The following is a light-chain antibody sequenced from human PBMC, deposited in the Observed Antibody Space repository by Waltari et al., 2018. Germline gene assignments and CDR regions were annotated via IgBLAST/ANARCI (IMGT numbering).Light chain of an antibody. CDR3: FSYAGDNTLI. Sequence: QSALTQPASVSGSPRQSITISCTGTSSDVGRYNLVSWYQQYPGKAPKLIIFEVSKRPLVFSDLFPGPKSGNTASLPISGLQICDEADYHCFSYAGDNTLIFGGGTTLTVL. J-gene: IGLJ2*01. CDR2: EVS. V-gene: IGLV2-23*02. CDR1: SSDVGRYNL.